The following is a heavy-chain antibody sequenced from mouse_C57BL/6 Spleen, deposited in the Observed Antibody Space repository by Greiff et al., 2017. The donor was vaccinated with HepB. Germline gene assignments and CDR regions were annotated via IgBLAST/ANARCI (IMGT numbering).Heavy chain of an antibody. D-gene: IGHD1-1*01. Sequence: QVQLQQPGAELVKPGASVKVSCKASGYTFTSYWMHWVKQRPGQGLEWIGRIHPSDSDTNYNQKFKGKATLTVDKSSSTAYMQLSSLTSEDSAVYYCAFPIYYYGRFAYWGQGTLVTVSA. V-gene: IGHV1-74*01. CDR2: IHPSDSDT. J-gene: IGHJ3*01. CDR1: GYTFTSYW. CDR3: AFPIYYYGRFAY.